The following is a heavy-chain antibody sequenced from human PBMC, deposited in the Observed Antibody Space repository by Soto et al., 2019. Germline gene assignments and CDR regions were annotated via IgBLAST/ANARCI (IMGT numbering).Heavy chain of an antibody. D-gene: IGHD3-3*01. CDR3: AREGIRFLGGLGLNCFAL. J-gene: IGHJ5*02. CDR1: GYTFTSYA. V-gene: IGHV1-3*01. Sequence: ASVKVSCKASGYTFTSYAMHWVRQAPGQRLEWMGWINAGNGNTKYSQKFQGRVTITRDTSASTAYMELSSLRSEDTAVYYCAREGIRFLGGLGLNCFALPGKGTWVTVSP. CDR2: INAGNGNT.